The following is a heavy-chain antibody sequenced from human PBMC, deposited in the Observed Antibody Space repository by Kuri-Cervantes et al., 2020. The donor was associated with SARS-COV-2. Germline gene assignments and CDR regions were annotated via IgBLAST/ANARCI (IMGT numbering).Heavy chain of an antibody. CDR1: GGTFSRNA. V-gene: IGHV1-18*01. J-gene: IGHJ4*02. D-gene: IGHD1-26*01. CDR3: ARDIWEDGYGY. CDR2: ISAYNGNT. Sequence: ASVKVSCKTSGGTFSRNAISWVRQAPGQGLEWMGWISAYNGNTNYAQKLQGRVTMTTDTSTSTAYMELRSLRSDDTAVYYCARDIWEDGYGYWGQGTLVTVSS.